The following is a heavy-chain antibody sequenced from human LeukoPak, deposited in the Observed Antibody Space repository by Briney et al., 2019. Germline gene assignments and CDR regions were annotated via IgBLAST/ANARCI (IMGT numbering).Heavy chain of an antibody. V-gene: IGHV3-48*03. J-gene: IGHJ6*02. CDR2: IETSGNTI. CDR3: ARNGFWSGNYHYYGMDV. D-gene: IGHD3-3*01. CDR1: GFSFSTYE. Sequence: GGSLRLSCAASGFSFSTYEMNWVRQVPGKGLEWVSYIETSGNTIRYADSVKGRFTMSRDNAKKSLYLQMNSLRAEDTAVYYCARNGFWSGNYHYYGMDVWGQGTTVTVSS.